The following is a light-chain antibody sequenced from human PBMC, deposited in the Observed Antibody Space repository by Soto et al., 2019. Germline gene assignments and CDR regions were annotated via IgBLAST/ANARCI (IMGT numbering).Light chain of an antibody. Sequence: DIQMTQSPSSLSASVGDRVTITCRASQGISTDLIWYQQRQGKAPKLLMYAASNLVSGVPSRFSGSGSGTEFTLTISSLQPEDFATYYCQQSYRTPYTFGQGTKLETK. CDR2: AAS. J-gene: IGKJ2*01. CDR3: QQSYRTPYT. CDR1: QGISTD. V-gene: IGKV1-39*01.